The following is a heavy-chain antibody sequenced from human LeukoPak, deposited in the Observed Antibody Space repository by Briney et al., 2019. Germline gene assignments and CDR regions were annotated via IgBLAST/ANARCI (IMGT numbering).Heavy chain of an antibody. J-gene: IGHJ4*02. CDR3: ARVSRRASSSRDDY. CDR1: GGSFSGYY. V-gene: IGHV4-34*01. CDR2: INHSGST. Sequence: SETLSLTCAVYGGSFSGYYWSWIRQPPGKGLGWIGEINHSGSTNYNPSLKSRVTISVDTSKNQFSLKLSSVTAADTAVYYCARVSRRASSSRDDYWGQGTLVTVSS. D-gene: IGHD6-6*01.